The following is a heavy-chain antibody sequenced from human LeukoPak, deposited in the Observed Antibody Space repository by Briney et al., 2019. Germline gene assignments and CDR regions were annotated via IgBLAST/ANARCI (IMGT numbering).Heavy chain of an antibody. CDR3: AREGLDY. Sequence: ASVKVSCKASGYTFTNYDINWVRQATGQGLEWMGYMNPNSDNTGYAQKFHGRVTITKDISISTVYMELSSLRSDDTAMYYCAREGLDYWGQGTLVTVSS. V-gene: IGHV1-8*03. J-gene: IGHJ4*02. CDR1: GYTFTNYD. CDR2: MNPNSDNT.